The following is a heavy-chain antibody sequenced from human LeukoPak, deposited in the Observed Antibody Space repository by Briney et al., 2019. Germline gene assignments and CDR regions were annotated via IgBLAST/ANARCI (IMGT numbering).Heavy chain of an antibody. CDR1: GGSFSGYY. CDR2: INHSGST. Sequence: SETLSLTCAVYGGSFSGYYWSWIRQPPGKGLEWIGEINHSGSTNRNPSLKSRVTISVDTSKNQVSLRLSSVTAADTAVYYCARTRRSVWGSYRYGGYFDYWGQGTLVTVSS. D-gene: IGHD3-16*02. J-gene: IGHJ4*02. CDR3: ARTRRSVWGSYRYGGYFDY. V-gene: IGHV4-34*01.